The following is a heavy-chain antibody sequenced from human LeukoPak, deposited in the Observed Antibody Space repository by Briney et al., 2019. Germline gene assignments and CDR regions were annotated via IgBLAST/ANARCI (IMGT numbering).Heavy chain of an antibody. D-gene: IGHD6-19*01. V-gene: IGHV3-23*01. Sequence: GASVKVSCKASGYTFTGYYMHWVRQAPGQGLEWVSGISGSGGSTYYADSVKGRFTISRDNSKNTLFLQMNSLRAEDTAVYYCAKETYSSGWYPYFDYWGQGTLVTVSS. CDR3: AKETYSSGWYPYFDY. CDR1: GYTFTGYY. J-gene: IGHJ4*02. CDR2: ISGSGGST.